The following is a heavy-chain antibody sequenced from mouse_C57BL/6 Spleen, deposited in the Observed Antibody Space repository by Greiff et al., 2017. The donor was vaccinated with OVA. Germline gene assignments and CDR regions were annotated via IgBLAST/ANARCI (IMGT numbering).Heavy chain of an antibody. CDR2: IYPNNGVT. V-gene: IGHV1-26*01. CDR1: GYTFTDYY. D-gene: IGHD1-1*02. Sequence: EVQLQQSGAELVKPGASVKISCKASGYTFTDYYMNWVKQSHGQSLEWIGDIYPNNGVTSYNQKFKGKATLTVDQSSSTAYMELRSLTSEDSAVYYCAGFGGDWDANDYWGQGTTVTVSS. CDR3: AGFGGDWDANDY. J-gene: IGHJ4*01.